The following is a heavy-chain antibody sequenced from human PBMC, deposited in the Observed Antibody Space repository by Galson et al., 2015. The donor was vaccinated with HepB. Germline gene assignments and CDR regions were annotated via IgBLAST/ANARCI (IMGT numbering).Heavy chain of an antibody. D-gene: IGHD6-13*01. CDR1: EYSFTSYW. Sequence: QSGAEVKKPGESLKISCKGSEYSFTSYWIGWVRQMPGKGLEWMGIIYPGDSDTRYSPSFQGQVTISADKSISTAYLQWSSLKASDTAMYYCARRRGKAAVGTGWCAFDIWGQGTMVSVSS. CDR2: IYPGDSDT. J-gene: IGHJ3*02. V-gene: IGHV5-51*01. CDR3: ARRRGKAAVGTGWCAFDI.